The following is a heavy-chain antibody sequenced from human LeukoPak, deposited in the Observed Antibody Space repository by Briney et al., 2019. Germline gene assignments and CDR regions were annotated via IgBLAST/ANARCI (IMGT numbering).Heavy chain of an antibody. D-gene: IGHD3-10*01. J-gene: IGHJ5*02. V-gene: IGHV1-18*01. Sequence: GASVKVSCKASGYTFTSYGISWVRQAPGQGLEWRGWINAYNGNTNYAQTLQGRVTMTTDTSTSTAYMELRSLRSDDTAVYYCARGAAPMVRGANPSNWFDPWGQGTLVTVSS. CDR1: GYTFTSYG. CDR2: INAYNGNT. CDR3: ARGAAPMVRGANPSNWFDP.